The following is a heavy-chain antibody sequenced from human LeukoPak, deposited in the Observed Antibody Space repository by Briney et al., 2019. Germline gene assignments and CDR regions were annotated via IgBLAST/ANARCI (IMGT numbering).Heavy chain of an antibody. V-gene: IGHV3-23*01. Sequence: SGGSLRLSCAASGFTFSNYAMAWLRQAPGKGLEWVSTITGSGGSTYYADSVKGRFTISRDNSKNTLYLQMNSLRVEDTALYYCAKDGVGPCNINYFDYWGQGTLVTVSS. CDR3: AKDGVGPCNINYFDY. CDR2: ITGSGGST. CDR1: GFTFSNYA. D-gene: IGHD1-26*01. J-gene: IGHJ4*02.